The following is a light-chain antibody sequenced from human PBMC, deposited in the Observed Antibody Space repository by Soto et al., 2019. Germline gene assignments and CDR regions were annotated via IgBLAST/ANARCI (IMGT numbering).Light chain of an antibody. J-gene: IGKJ1*01. CDR3: HQSDSTPQT. V-gene: IGKV1-39*01. CDR1: QSIGTY. Sequence: DVQLTQSPSSLSASLGDRVTISCWASQSIGTYLNWFLQKPGKAPKLLIYVATSLQNGVPSRFSGTGSGTDFALTISSLQPEDVGVYYCHQSDSTPQTFGQGTRV. CDR2: VAT.